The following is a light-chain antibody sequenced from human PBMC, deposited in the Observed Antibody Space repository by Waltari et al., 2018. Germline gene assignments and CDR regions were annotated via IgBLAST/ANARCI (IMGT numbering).Light chain of an antibody. Sequence: TCRPSQDIYTYLACYQQKPGRAPNLRIFVASALQRGVPSRFSGSESGTDFTLTINALQPEDFATYYCHQLNSTPPTFGGGTQVQIK. CDR2: VAS. J-gene: IGKJ4*01. CDR1: QDIYTY. CDR3: HQLNSTPPT. V-gene: IGKV1-9*01.